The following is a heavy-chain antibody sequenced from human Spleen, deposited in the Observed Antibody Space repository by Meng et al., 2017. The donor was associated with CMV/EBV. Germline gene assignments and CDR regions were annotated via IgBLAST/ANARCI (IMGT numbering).Heavy chain of an antibody. CDR2: INSVGNT. CDR1: GFTFSGYA. CDR3: ARGSRDSSSVVDY. Sequence: GGSLRLSCAASGFTFSGYALTWVRQAPGKGLEWVSTINSVGNTYYADSVKGRFTISRDNAKNSLYLQMNSLRAEDTAVYYCARGSRDSSSVVDYWGQGTLVTVSS. J-gene: IGHJ4*02. D-gene: IGHD6-6*01. V-gene: IGHV3-69-1*02.